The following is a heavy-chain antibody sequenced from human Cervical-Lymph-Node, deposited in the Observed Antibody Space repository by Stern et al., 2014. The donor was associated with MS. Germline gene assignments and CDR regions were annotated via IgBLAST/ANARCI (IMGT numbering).Heavy chain of an antibody. D-gene: IGHD2-15*01. Sequence: QVQLQESGPGLVKPSDTLSLTCTVSGGSISNYYWSWIQHPPVRGLEWIAWIHHRWYTKHNPSLNSRVTPTADTSQQQLFPTLTSVTAADTAVYYCARVAPSALPCFDHWGQGTRVTVSS. CDR2: IHHRWYT. V-gene: IGHV4-59*07. J-gene: IGHJ4*02. CDR3: ARVAPSALPCFDH. CDR1: GGSISNYY.